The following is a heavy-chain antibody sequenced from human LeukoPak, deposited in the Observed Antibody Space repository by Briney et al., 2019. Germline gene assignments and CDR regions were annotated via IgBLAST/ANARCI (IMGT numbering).Heavy chain of an antibody. J-gene: IGHJ5*02. D-gene: IGHD1-26*01. Sequence: SETLSLTCTVSGGSISSYYWSWIRQPPGKGLEWIGYIYTSGSTNYNPSLKSRVTISVDTSKNQLSLKLSSVTAADTAVYYCARQGSLYNWFDPWGQGTLVTVSS. CDR2: IYTSGST. CDR3: ARQGSLYNWFDP. CDR1: GGSISSYY. V-gene: IGHV4-4*09.